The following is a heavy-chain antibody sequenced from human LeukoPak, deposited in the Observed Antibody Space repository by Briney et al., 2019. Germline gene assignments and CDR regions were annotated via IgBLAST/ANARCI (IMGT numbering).Heavy chain of an antibody. CDR3: VKAEYYYDSSGYLSYFDY. Sequence: SGPTLVKPTQTLTLTCTFSGFSLSTSGVGVGWIRQPPGKALEWLALIYWDDDKRYSPSLKSRLTITKDTSKNQVVLTMTNMDPVDTATYYCVKAEYYYDSSGYLSYFDYWGQGTLVTVSS. D-gene: IGHD3-22*01. V-gene: IGHV2-5*02. CDR2: IYWDDDK. CDR1: GFSLSTSGVG. J-gene: IGHJ4*02.